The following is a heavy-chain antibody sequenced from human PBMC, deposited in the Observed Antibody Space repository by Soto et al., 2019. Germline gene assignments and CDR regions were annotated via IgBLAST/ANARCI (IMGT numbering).Heavy chain of an antibody. CDR2: IYRGGDI. D-gene: IGHD7-27*01. CDR1: GFRVSSYY. Sequence: EVQGVESGGGLVQPGGSLRLSCAASGFRVSSYYMSWFRQAPGKGLEWVSVIYRGGDIYYADSVQGRFTTSRDISRNSLDLQMNSLRVEDTAGYYCARDRRDGDKIWGQGAVVTVSS. J-gene: IGHJ4*02. CDR3: ARDRRDGDKI. V-gene: IGHV3-66*01.